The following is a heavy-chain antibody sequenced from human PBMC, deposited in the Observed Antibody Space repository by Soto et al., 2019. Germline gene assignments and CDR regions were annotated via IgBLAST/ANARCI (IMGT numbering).Heavy chain of an antibody. J-gene: IGHJ4*02. CDR3: ARRLFGSGWTLDS. CDR2: VYHTGRT. D-gene: IGHD6-19*01. CDR1: GASITTYY. V-gene: IGHV4-59*13. Sequence: QLRESGPGLVKPSETPSLTCDVSGASITTYYWSWIRQAPGKGLEWIGKVYHTGRTDYNSSLRSRVTISVDTSKNQFSLNMNSVTAADTAVYYCARRLFGSGWTLDSWGQGALVTVSS.